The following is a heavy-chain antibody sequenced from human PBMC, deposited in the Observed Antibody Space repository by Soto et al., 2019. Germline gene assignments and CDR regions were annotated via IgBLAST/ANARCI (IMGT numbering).Heavy chain of an antibody. V-gene: IGHV3-9*01. Sequence: GGSLRLSCKASGSSLGDHAMHWVRQAPGKGLEWVSGIYWSSERIDYADSVKGRFTVSRDNAKNSLYLQMDSLRVEDTALYYCGEDIVPGGMDVWGQGTTVTVSS. CDR3: GEDIVPGGMDV. CDR2: IYWSSERI. CDR1: GSSLGDHA. J-gene: IGHJ6*02.